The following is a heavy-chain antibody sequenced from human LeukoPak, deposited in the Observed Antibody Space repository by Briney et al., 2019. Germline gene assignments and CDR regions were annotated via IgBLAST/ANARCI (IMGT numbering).Heavy chain of an antibody. V-gene: IGHV3-23*01. CDR2: ISGSGGST. CDR3: AKDLEYSSGRRGSFDS. Sequence: GGSLRLSCAASGFTFSSYAMSWVRQAPGKGLEWVSAISGSGGSTYYADSVKGRFTISRDNSKNTLYLQMNSLRAEDTAVYYCAKDLEYSSGRRGSFDSWGQGTLVTVSS. D-gene: IGHD6-19*01. CDR1: GFTFSSYA. J-gene: IGHJ4*02.